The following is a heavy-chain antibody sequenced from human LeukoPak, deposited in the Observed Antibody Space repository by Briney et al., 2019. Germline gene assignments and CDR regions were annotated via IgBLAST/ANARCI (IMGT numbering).Heavy chain of an antibody. CDR1: GYTFTSYG. J-gene: IGHJ5*02. Sequence: ASVKVSCKASGYTFTSYGISWVRQAPGQGLEWMGWISAYNGNTNYAQKLQGRVTMTTDTSTSTAYMELRSLRSDDTAVYYCARDTHSSSWYSGVSSWFDPWGQGTLVTVSS. CDR3: ARDTHSSSWYSGVSSWFDP. CDR2: ISAYNGNT. V-gene: IGHV1-18*01. D-gene: IGHD6-13*01.